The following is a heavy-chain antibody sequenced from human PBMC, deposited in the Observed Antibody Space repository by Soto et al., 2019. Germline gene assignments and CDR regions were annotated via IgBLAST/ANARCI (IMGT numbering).Heavy chain of an antibody. V-gene: IGHV1-24*01. CDR2: FDPEDGET. CDR3: ATVGGDYVWGSYRWSFDP. Sequence: ASVKVSCKVSGYTLTELSMHWVRQAPGKGLEWMGGFDPEDGETIYAQKFQGRVTMTEDTSTDTAYMELSSLRSEDTAVYYCATVGGDYVWGSYRWSFDPWGQGTLVTVSS. J-gene: IGHJ5*02. D-gene: IGHD3-16*02. CDR1: GYTLTELS.